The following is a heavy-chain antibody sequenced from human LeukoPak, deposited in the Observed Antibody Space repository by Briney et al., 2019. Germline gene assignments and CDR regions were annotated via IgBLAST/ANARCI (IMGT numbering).Heavy chain of an antibody. D-gene: IGHD6-6*01. CDR2: INHSGST. Sequence: SETLSLTCAVYGGSFSGYYWSWIRQPPGKGLEWIGEINHSGSTNYNPSLKSRVTISVDTSKNQFSLKLSSVTAADTAVYYCARFIAARLYYFDHWGQGTLVTVSS. CDR1: GGSFSGYY. V-gene: IGHV4-34*01. CDR3: ARFIAARLYYFDH. J-gene: IGHJ4*02.